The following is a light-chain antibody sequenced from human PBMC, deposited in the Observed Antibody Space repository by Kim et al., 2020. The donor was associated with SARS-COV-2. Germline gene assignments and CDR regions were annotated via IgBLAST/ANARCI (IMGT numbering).Light chain of an antibody. CDR2: VVT. J-gene: IGLJ2*01. CDR3: SSYAGSNIMV. Sequence: GQSVTISCTGTTIDVGGYNYVSWYQQHPGKAPKLIIYVVTKRPSGVPDRFSGSKSGNTASLTVSGLQTEDEADYYCSSYAGSNIMVFGGGTQLTVL. CDR1: TIDVGGYNY. V-gene: IGLV2-8*01.